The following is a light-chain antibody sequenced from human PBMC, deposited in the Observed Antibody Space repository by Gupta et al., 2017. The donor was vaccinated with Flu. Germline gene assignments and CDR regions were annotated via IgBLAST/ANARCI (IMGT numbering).Light chain of an antibody. Sequence: VLRQPPSASATPAQRVTISCVGDISNIGMNTVNWYQQFPGTAPKLLIDSNAQRPSGVPDLCAGYNSGISALTVISGLQSEDDATYYCAASDASLTEVFGGGTKVTVL. V-gene: IGLV1-44*01. CDR2: SNA. J-gene: IGLJ3*02. CDR1: ISNIGMNT. CDR3: AASDASLTEV.